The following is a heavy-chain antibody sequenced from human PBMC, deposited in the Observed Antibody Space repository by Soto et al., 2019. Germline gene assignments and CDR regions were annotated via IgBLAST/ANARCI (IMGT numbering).Heavy chain of an antibody. Sequence: RRLSCAASGFTFSRFSMHWVRQAPGKGLAWVAVISYDGSNTHYAESVKGRFNISRDDSKNTVYLQMNNLRAEDSAVYYCARYHRMFLSYYYSGMDVWGQGTTVTVSS. V-gene: IGHV3-30-3*01. CDR1: GFTFSRFS. CDR3: ARYHRMFLSYYYSGMDV. CDR2: ISYDGSNT. J-gene: IGHJ6*02. D-gene: IGHD3-10*02.